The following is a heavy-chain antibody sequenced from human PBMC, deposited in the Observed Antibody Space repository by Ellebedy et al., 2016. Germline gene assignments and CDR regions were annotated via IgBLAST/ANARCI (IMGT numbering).Heavy chain of an antibody. CDR2: IIPIFGTA. J-gene: IGHJ4*02. CDR1: GGTFSSYA. CDR3: ARDRNSGSYWGLGY. V-gene: IGHV1-69*13. Sequence: SVKVSCXASGGTFSSYAISWVRQAPGQGLEWMGGIIPIFGTANYAQKFQGRVTITADESTSTAYMELSSLRSEDTAVYYCARDRNSGSYWGLGYWGQGTLVTVSS. D-gene: IGHD1-26*01.